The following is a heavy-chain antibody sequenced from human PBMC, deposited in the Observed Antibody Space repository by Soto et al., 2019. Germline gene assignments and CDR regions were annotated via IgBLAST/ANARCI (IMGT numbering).Heavy chain of an antibody. CDR1: GFTFDDYA. J-gene: IGHJ3*02. CDR2: ISWNSGSI. V-gene: IGHV3-9*01. D-gene: IGHD1-7*01. Sequence: GGSLRLSCAASGFTFDDYAMHWVRQAPGKGLEWVSGISWNSGSIGYADSVKGRFTISRDNAKNSLYLQMNSLRAEDTALYYCAKVITGTTVDAFDIWGQGTMVTVSS. CDR3: AKVITGTTVDAFDI.